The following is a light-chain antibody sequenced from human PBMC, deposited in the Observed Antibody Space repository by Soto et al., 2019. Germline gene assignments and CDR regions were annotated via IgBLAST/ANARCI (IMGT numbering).Light chain of an antibody. CDR2: AAS. CDR1: QGLSSD. V-gene: IGKV1-9*01. J-gene: IGKJ5*01. Sequence: DIQLTQSPSFLSASVGDRVTITCRASQGLSSDLAWYQQKPGKAPKLLIYAASTLQSGVPSRFSGSGSGTEFTLTISSLQPEDFATYYCQQLNSYPITLGHGTRLELK. CDR3: QQLNSYPIT.